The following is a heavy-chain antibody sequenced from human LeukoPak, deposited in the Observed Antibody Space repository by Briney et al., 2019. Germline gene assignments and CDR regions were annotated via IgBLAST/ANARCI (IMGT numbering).Heavy chain of an antibody. CDR2: INGDGRNI. CDR1: GFTFSSYW. V-gene: IGHV3-74*01. Sequence: GGSLRLSCVASGFTFSSYWMHWVRQDPTKGLVWVSRINGDGRNINYADSVRGRFTISRDNAKNTLYLQMNTLRVEDTAVYYCARDSLVRGVIMSYWGQGTLVTVSS. J-gene: IGHJ4*02. D-gene: IGHD3-10*01. CDR3: ARDSLVRGVIMSY.